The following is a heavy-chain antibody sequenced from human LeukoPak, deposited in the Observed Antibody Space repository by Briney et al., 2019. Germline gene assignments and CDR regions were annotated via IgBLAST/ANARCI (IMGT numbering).Heavy chain of an antibody. CDR1: SGSISSTGYY. Sequence: SQTLSLTCTVSSGSISSTGYYWTWIRQPAGKGLEWIGHVDNSGSTNCNPSLKSRVTISVDTSKNQFSLNLTSVTAADTAVYYCARDCEFCDLLFYMNVWGKGTTVTVSS. D-gene: IGHD3-16*01. CDR3: ARDCEFCDLLFYMNV. V-gene: IGHV4-61*09. J-gene: IGHJ6*03. CDR2: VDNSGST.